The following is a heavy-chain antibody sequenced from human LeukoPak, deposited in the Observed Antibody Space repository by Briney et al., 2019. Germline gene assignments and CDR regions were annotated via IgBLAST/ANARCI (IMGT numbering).Heavy chain of an antibody. CDR3: AREYCSGGSCYLGAFDI. D-gene: IGHD2-15*01. CDR1: GFTFSSYA. Sequence: PGGSLRLSCAASGFTFSSYAMHWVRQAPGKGLEYVSAISSNGGSTYYANSVKGRFTISRDNSKNTLYLQMGSLRAEDMAVYYCAREYCSGGSCYLGAFDIWGQGTMVTVSS. CDR2: ISSNGGST. J-gene: IGHJ3*02. V-gene: IGHV3-64*01.